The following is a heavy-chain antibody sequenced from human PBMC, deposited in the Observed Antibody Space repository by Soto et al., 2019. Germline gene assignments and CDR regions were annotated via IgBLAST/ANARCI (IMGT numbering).Heavy chain of an antibody. CDR3: ARDGSGYRSRASPMDV. V-gene: IGHV1-69*01. CDR2: IIPIFGTA. CDR1: GDTFSSYA. D-gene: IGHD3-22*01. Sequence: QVQLVQSGAEVKKPGSSVKVYCKSSGDTFSSYAISWVRQAPGQGLEWMGGIIPIFGTANYAQKFQGRVTITADESTSTAYMELSSLRSEDTAVYYCARDGSGYRSRASPMDVWGPGTTVTVSS. J-gene: IGHJ6*02.